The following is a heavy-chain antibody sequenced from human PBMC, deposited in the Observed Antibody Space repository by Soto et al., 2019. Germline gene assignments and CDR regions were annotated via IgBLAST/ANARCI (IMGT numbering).Heavy chain of an antibody. D-gene: IGHD3-22*01. CDR2: ISSSSSNI. Sequence: EVQLVESGGGLVQPGGSLRLSCAASGFTFSSYSMNWVRQAPGKGLEWVSYISSSSSNIYYADSVKGRFTISRDNAKNSLYLQMNSLRDEDTAVYYCARGLYYYDSRGYWGYWGQGTLVTVSS. CDR3: ARGLYYYDSRGYWGY. V-gene: IGHV3-48*02. CDR1: GFTFSSYS. J-gene: IGHJ4*02.